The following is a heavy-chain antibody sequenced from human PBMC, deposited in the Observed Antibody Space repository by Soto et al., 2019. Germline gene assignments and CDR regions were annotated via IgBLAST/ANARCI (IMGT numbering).Heavy chain of an antibody. D-gene: IGHD5-12*01. CDR1: GGSISSYY. CDR3: ARDRSVSGLDY. Sequence: SETLSLTCTVSGGSISSYYWSWIRQPPGKGLEWIGYIYYSGSTNYNPSLKSRVTISVDTSKNQFSLELSSVTAADTAVYYCARDRSVSGLDYWGQGTLVTAPQ. V-gene: IGHV4-59*01. CDR2: IYYSGST. J-gene: IGHJ4*02.